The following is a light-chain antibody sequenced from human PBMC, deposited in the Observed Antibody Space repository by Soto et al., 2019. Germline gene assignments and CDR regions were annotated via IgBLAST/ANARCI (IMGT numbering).Light chain of an antibody. V-gene: IGLV2-23*01. J-gene: IGLJ1*01. CDR2: EGS. Sequence: QSVLTQPASVSGSPGQSITISCTGTSSEVGSYNLVSWYQQHPGKAPKLMIYEGSKRPSGVSNRFSGSKSGNTASLTISGLQAEDEADYYCCSYAGSSTPFVFGTGTKVTVL. CDR3: CSYAGSSTPFV. CDR1: SSEVGSYNL.